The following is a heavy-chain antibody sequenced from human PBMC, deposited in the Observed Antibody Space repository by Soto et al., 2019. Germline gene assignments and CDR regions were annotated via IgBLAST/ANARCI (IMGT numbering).Heavy chain of an antibody. CDR3: ARGRIAVAGTRSYFDY. Sequence: QVQLQQWGAGLLKPSETLSLTCAVYGGSFSGYYWSWIRQPPGKGLEWIGEINHSGSTNYNPSLKSRVTISVDTSKNRFSLKLSSVTAADTAVYYCARGRIAVAGTRSYFDYWGQGTLVTVSS. CDR2: INHSGST. D-gene: IGHD6-19*01. CDR1: GGSFSGYY. V-gene: IGHV4-34*01. J-gene: IGHJ4*02.